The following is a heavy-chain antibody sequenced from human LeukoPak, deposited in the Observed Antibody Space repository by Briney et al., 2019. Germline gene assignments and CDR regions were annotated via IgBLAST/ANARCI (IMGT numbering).Heavy chain of an antibody. CDR3: ACLYQWQVSYYSHGVDV. V-gene: IGHV1-2*06. CDR1: GYTFTDYY. CDR2: INPNTGGT. J-gene: IGHJ6*02. D-gene: IGHD6-19*01. Sequence: ASVKVSCKASGYTFTDYYMHWVRQAPGQGLEWVGRINPNTGGTNYAQRFQGRVTLTRDTSITTAYMELSSLRSDDTAIYYCACLYQWQVSYYSHGVDVWGQGTTVTVSS.